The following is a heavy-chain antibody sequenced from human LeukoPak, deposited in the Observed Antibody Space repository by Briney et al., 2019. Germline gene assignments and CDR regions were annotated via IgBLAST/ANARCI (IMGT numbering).Heavy chain of an antibody. CDR1: GFTFSAYY. CDR3: ARGMYDYGDSLVTSYFDF. V-gene: IGHV3-11*05. Sequence: PGGSLRLSCAASGFTFSAYYMSWIRQAPGKGLEWVSYITSGSLYTNYADSVKGRFTISRDNAKNSLYLQMNSLRAEDTAVYYCARGMYDYGDSLVTSYFDFWGQGALVTVPS. D-gene: IGHD4-17*01. CDR2: ITSGSLYT. J-gene: IGHJ4*02.